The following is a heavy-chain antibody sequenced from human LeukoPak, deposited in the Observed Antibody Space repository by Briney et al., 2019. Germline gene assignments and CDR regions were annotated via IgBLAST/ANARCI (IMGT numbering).Heavy chain of an antibody. Sequence: GDSIKISCKLSGYSFTSYSIGCVRQMPGKGREWMGIIYPGDSDTRYSPSFQAQATISTDRSISTAYLKWSSLKASDTVMYYCARPPSRPPFIWGQGTMVTVSS. CDR1: GYSFTSYS. J-gene: IGHJ3*02. V-gene: IGHV5-51*01. CDR3: ARPPSRPPFI. CDR2: IYPGDSDT.